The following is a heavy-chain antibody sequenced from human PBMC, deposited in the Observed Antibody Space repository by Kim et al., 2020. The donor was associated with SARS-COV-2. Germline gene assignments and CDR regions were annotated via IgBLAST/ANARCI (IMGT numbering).Heavy chain of an antibody. J-gene: IGHJ4*02. Sequence: YYNPSLKSRVTISVDTSKNQFSLKLSSVTAADTAVYYCARARGDYAFVDYWGQGTLVTVSS. V-gene: IGHV4-31*02. D-gene: IGHD4-17*01. CDR3: ARARGDYAFVDY.